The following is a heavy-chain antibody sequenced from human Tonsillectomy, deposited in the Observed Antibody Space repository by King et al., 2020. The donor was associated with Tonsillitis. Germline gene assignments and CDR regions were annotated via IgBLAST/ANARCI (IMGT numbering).Heavy chain of an antibody. D-gene: IGHD6-13*01. V-gene: IGHV4-59*11. CDR1: GGSISSRY. CDR3: ARGGGGIAADY. CDR2: IHNSGST. Sequence: VQLQESGPGLVKPSETLSLTCTVSGGSISSRYWSWIRQPPGGGLEWIGYIHNSGSTNYNPSPNSRVTMSVDTSKNQFSLNLSSVTAADTAVYFCARGGGGIAADYWGQGTLVTVSS. J-gene: IGHJ4*02.